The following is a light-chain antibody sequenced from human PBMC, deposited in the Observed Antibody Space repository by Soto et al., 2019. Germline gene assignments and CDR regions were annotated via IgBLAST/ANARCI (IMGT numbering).Light chain of an antibody. V-gene: IGKV2-30*01. CDR2: KVS. Sequence: DVVMTQSPLSLPVTLGQPASISCRSSQSLVFRDGKTYLSWIQQRPGQSPRRLIYKVSNRDSGVPDRFSGSASGTHFTLKISRVEDEDVGVYYYMQSTHWPPGFGQGTKLEIK. CDR3: MQSTHWPPG. CDR1: QSLVFRDGKTY. J-gene: IGKJ2*01.